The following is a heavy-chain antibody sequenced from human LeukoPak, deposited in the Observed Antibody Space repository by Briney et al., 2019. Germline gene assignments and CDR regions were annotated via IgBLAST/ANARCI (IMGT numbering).Heavy chain of an antibody. CDR3: ARVGRFLEWLLWDY. Sequence: ASVKVSFKASGYTFTSYGISWVRQAPGQGLEWMGWISAYNGNTNYAQKLQGRVTMTTNTSTSTAYMELRSLRSDDTAVYYCARVGRFLEWLLWDYWGQGTLVTVSS. CDR1: GYTFTSYG. V-gene: IGHV1-18*01. CDR2: ISAYNGNT. D-gene: IGHD3-3*01. J-gene: IGHJ4*02.